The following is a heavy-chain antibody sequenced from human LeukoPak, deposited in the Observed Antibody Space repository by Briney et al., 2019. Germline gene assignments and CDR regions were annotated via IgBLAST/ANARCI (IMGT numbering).Heavy chain of an antibody. V-gene: IGHV4-34*01. CDR2: ISHSGST. J-gene: IGHJ4*02. CDR1: GGSFSGYY. Sequence: SETLSLACAVYGGSFSGYYWSWIRQPPGKGLEWIGEISHSGSTNYNPSLKSRVTISVDTSKNQFSLKLSSVTAADTAVYYCASGPRVGARDYWGQGTLVTVSS. CDR3: ASGPRVGARDY. D-gene: IGHD1-26*01.